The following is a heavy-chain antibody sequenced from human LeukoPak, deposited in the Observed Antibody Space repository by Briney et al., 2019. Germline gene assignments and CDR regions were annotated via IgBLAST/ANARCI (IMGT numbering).Heavy chain of an antibody. J-gene: IGHJ4*02. CDR2: INPNSGGT. Sequence: ASVKVSCKASGYTFTGYYMHWVRQAPGQGLEWMGWINPNSGGTNYAQKFQGWVTMTRDTSISTAYMELSRLRSDDTAVYYCARGYSCGWYLDYRGQGTLVTVSS. CDR1: GYTFTGYY. V-gene: IGHV1-2*04. D-gene: IGHD6-19*01. CDR3: ARGYSCGWYLDY.